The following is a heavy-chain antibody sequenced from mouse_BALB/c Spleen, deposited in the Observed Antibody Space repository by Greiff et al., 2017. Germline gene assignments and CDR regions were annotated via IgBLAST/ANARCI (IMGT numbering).Heavy chain of an antibody. Sequence: EVKVVETGGGLVKPGGSLKLSCAASGFTFSSYAMSWVRQTPEKRLEWVATISSGGSYTYYPDSVKGRFTISRDNAKNTLYLQMSSLRSEDTAMYYCARRKDYGLYYAMDYWGQGTSVTVSS. D-gene: IGHD1-1*02. V-gene: IGHV5-9-3*01. J-gene: IGHJ4*01. CDR3: ARRKDYGLYYAMDY. CDR1: GFTFSSYA. CDR2: ISSGGSYT.